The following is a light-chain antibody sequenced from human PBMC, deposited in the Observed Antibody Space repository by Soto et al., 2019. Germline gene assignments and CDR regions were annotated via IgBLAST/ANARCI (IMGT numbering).Light chain of an antibody. CDR1: SSDVLGYNY. CDR2: DVS. CDR3: SSYTSSSTLYV. Sequence: TGTSSDVLGYNYVSWYQQHPGKAPKLMIYDVSNRPSGVSNRFSGSKSGNTASLTISGLQAEDEADYYCSSYTSSSTLYVFGTGTKVTVL. V-gene: IGLV2-14*04. J-gene: IGLJ1*01.